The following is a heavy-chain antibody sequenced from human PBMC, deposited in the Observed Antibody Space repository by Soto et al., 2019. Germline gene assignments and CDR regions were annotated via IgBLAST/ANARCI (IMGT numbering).Heavy chain of an antibody. CDR1: GFTFSSYA. Sequence: SGGSLRLSCVASGFTFSSYAMTWVRQAPGKGLEWVSRIDNAGSSARYADSVKGRFTISRDNAKNTVYLQMNSLRAEDTAVYYCTRVGGSVSGMDVWGQGTTVTVSS. D-gene: IGHD1-26*01. CDR2: IDNAGSSA. CDR3: TRVGGSVSGMDV. J-gene: IGHJ6*02. V-gene: IGHV3-74*01.